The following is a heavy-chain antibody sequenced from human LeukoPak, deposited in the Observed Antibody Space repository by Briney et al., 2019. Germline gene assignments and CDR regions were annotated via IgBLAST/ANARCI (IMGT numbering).Heavy chain of an antibody. CDR3: ARDLRGSPDR. Sequence: GGSLRLSCAASGFTFTTFWMNWVRQVPGKGLVWVSLINPDGSTTTYADSVMGRFTISRDNAKNTVYLQMNSLGGEDTAVYYCARDLRGSPDRWGQGTLVTVSS. J-gene: IGHJ5*02. CDR2: INPDGSTT. D-gene: IGHD3-16*01. V-gene: IGHV3-74*01. CDR1: GFTFTTFW.